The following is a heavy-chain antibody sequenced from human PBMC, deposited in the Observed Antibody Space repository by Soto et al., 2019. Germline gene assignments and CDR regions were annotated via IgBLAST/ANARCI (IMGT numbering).Heavy chain of an antibody. CDR2: IYQSVAT. CDR3: ERSGYDNSGYSRSCYYFNL. Sequence: PSDTLSLTYADSGASISGPYWWSWDRQSPGERLEWIGEIYQSVATSYNPSLKSRVPISIDKSKTNFSLGLTSVTVADTAVYYCERSGYDNSGYSRSCYYFNLWGRGTLVTVSS. D-gene: IGHD3-22*01. V-gene: IGHV4-4*02. J-gene: IGHJ2*01. CDR1: GASISGPYW.